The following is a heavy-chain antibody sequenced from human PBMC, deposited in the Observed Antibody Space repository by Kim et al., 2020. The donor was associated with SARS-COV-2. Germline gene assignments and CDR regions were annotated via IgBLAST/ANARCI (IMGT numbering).Heavy chain of an antibody. V-gene: IGHV4-39*07. CDR3: ARDQIAAAGNDAFDI. Sequence: SETLSLTCTVSGGSISSSSYYWGWIRQPPGKGLEWIGSIYYSGSTYYNPSLKSRVTISVDTSKNQFSLKLSSVTAADTAVYYCARDQIAAAGNDAFDIWGQGTMVTVSS. D-gene: IGHD6-13*01. CDR2: IYYSGST. J-gene: IGHJ3*02. CDR1: GGSISSSSYY.